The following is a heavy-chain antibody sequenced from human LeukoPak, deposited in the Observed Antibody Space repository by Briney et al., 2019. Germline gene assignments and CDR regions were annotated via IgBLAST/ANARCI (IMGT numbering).Heavy chain of an antibody. J-gene: IGHJ4*02. Sequence: LAGGSLRLSCAASGFTFSSYAMSWVRQAPGKGLEWVSAISGSGGSTYYADSVKGRFTISRDNSKNTLYLQMNSLRAEDTAVYYCAKDYFPTNFYFDYWGQGTLVTVSS. D-gene: IGHD2/OR15-2a*01. V-gene: IGHV3-23*01. CDR1: GFTFSSYA. CDR3: AKDYFPTNFYFDY. CDR2: ISGSGGST.